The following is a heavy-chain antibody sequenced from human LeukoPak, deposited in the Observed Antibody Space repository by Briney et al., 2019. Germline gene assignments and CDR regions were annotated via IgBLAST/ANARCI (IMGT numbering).Heavy chain of an antibody. D-gene: IGHD5-12*01. CDR3: AKWAATIRNFNY. V-gene: IGHV1-2*02. Sequence: ASVKVSCKASGYTFTDYYIHWVRQAPGQGLEWMGWSDPNSGGTNFAQKFQGRGTMTTETSITTAYMELTRLRSDDTAVYYCAKWAATIRNFNYWGQGTLVTVSS. CDR2: SDPNSGGT. J-gene: IGHJ4*02. CDR1: GYTFTDYY.